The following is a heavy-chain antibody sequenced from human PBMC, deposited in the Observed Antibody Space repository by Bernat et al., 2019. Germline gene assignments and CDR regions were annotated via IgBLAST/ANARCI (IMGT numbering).Heavy chain of an antibody. CDR2: ISWNRDKI. V-gene: IGHV3-9*01. CDR1: GFSFDDYA. CDR3: AKDKYSSSSEGGFFDY. D-gene: IGHD6-6*01. J-gene: IGHJ4*02. Sequence: EVQLVESGGGLVQPERSLRLSCAASGFSFDDYAMHCVRQAPGKCLGWVSGISWNRDKIDYADSVKGRFTISRDNAKKSLYLQMNSLSVEDTAIYYCAKDKYSSSSEGGFFDYWGQGALVTVSS.